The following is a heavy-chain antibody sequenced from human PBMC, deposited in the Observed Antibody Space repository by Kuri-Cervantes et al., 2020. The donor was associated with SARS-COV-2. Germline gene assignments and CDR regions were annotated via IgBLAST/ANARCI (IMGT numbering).Heavy chain of an antibody. CDR3: ASRRGYYHDISGYYYFDY. J-gene: IGHJ4*02. CDR1: GFTFSSYS. CDR2: ISGSSSTI. Sequence: GGSLRLSCAASGFTFSSYSMNWVRQAPGKGLEWVSYISGSSSTIYYADAVKGRFTISRDNAKNSLYLQMNSLRAEDTAVYYCASRRGYYHDISGYYYFDYWGQGTLVTVSS. D-gene: IGHD3-22*01. V-gene: IGHV3-48*04.